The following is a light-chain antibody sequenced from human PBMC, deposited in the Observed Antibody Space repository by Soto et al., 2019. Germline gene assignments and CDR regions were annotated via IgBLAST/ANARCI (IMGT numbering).Light chain of an antibody. CDR1: QSISGW. Sequence: DIQMTQSPSALSASVGDRVTITCRASQSISGWLAWFKQKPGKAPKXXSYDASSLQSGVPSRFRGSGSGTDFTLTISSLNPDDFETYYCQQYNSYSPTFGQGTKVDIK. CDR3: QQYNSYSPT. CDR2: DAS. V-gene: IGKV1-5*01. J-gene: IGKJ1*01.